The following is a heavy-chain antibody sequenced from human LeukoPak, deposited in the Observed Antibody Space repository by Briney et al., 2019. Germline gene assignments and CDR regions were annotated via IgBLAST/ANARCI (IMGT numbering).Heavy chain of an antibody. V-gene: IGHV3-30*03. CDR2: ISYDGTEK. D-gene: IGHD2-15*01. CDR1: GFTFSGYG. CDR3: ARESRSGGTLEAFDI. J-gene: IGHJ3*02. Sequence: GGSLRLSCAASGFTFSGYGMHWVRQAPGKGLEWVAVISYDGTEKYYEDSVKGRFTISRDNSKNTLYLQMNSLRAEDTAVYYCARESRSGGTLEAFDIWGQGSMVTVSS.